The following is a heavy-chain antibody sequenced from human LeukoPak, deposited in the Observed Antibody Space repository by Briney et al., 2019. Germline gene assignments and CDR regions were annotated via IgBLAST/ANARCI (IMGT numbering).Heavy chain of an antibody. J-gene: IGHJ5*02. CDR1: GGSISSYY. CDR2: IYTSGST. D-gene: IGHD2-8*01. Sequence: SETLSLTCTVSGGSISSYYWSWIRQPAGKGLEWIGRIYTSGSTNYNPSLKSRVTMSVDTSKNQFSLKLSSVTAADTAVYYCARDRIGYCTNGVCYTSSSSSWYWLDPWGQGTLVTVSS. V-gene: IGHV4-4*07. CDR3: ARDRIGYCTNGVCYTSSSSSWYWLDP.